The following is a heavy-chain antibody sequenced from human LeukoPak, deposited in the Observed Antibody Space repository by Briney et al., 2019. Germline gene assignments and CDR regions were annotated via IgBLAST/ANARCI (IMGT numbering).Heavy chain of an antibody. Sequence: PSETLSLTCAVYGGSFSGYYWSWIRQHPGKGLEWIGYIYYSGSTYYNPSLKSRVIISVDTSKNQFSLKLSSVTAADTAVYYCARVDTALVTGGYWFDPWGQGTLVTVSS. CDR2: IYYSGST. D-gene: IGHD5-18*01. J-gene: IGHJ5*02. CDR3: ARVDTALVTGGYWFDP. V-gene: IGHV4-31*11. CDR1: GGSFSGYY.